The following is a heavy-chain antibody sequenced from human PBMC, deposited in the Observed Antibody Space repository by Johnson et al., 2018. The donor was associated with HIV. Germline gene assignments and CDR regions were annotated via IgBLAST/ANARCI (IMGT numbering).Heavy chain of an antibody. Sequence: QEKLVESGGGVVQPGKSLTLSCVVSGLSFSNFGIHWVRQAPGKGPEWVAVISFDGNLKKYADSVKGRFTISRDNSKNTLYVEMNSLRSEDTAVYYCASLRAGAFDIWGQGTMVTVSS. J-gene: IGHJ3*02. CDR3: ASLRAGAFDI. CDR2: ISFDGNLK. V-gene: IGHV3-30*03. CDR1: GLSFSNFG.